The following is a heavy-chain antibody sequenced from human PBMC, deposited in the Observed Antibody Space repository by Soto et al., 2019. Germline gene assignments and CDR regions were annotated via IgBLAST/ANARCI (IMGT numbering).Heavy chain of an antibody. CDR2: IYYSVST. J-gene: IGHJ4*02. D-gene: IGHD1-26*01. Sequence: SETLSLTCTVSGGSISSYYWSWIRQPPGKGLEWIGFIYYSVSTNYNPSLKSRVTISVDTSKNQFSLRLNSVTAADTAVYHCARDGVGATAPFDYWGQGTRVTVSS. V-gene: IGHV4-59*01. CDR3: ARDGVGATAPFDY. CDR1: GGSISSYY.